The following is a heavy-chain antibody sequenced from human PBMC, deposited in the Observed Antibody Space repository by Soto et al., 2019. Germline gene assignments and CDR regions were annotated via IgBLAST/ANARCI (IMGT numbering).Heavy chain of an antibody. V-gene: IGHV4-30-4*01. CDR1: GASVAGGSYY. D-gene: IGHD5-12*01. CDR2: IPSRGRP. J-gene: IGHJ5*02. Sequence: QVQLRESGPGLVKPSQTLSLTCSVSGASVAGGSYYWSWVRQPPGKGLEWIGYIPSRGRPFYNPSPTSRGTISADTSKNQLSLQLTSVTAADTAVYYGARDTYSGYDFGLWGKGTLVTVSS. CDR3: ARDTYSGYDFGL.